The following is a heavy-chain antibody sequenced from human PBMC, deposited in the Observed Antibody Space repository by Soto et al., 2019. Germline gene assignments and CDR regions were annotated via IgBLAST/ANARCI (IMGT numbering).Heavy chain of an antibody. D-gene: IGHD6-6*01. CDR2: IIPIFGTA. Sequence: SVQVSCKASGGTFSSYAISWVRQAFGQGLEWMGGIIPIFGTANDAQKFQGRVTSTADESTSTAYRELSSLRSEDTAVYYCARDIGKYSSSSMTRFYGMDVWGQGTTVTVAS. CDR3: ARDIGKYSSSSMTRFYGMDV. CDR1: GGTFSSYA. J-gene: IGHJ6*02. V-gene: IGHV1-69*13.